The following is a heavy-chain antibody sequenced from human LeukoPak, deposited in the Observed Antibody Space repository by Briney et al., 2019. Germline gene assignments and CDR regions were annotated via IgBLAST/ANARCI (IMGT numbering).Heavy chain of an antibody. CDR3: ARVFRDYGDYEGEGVYNWFGP. Sequence: PSETLSLTCTISGGSISSSSYYWGWIRQPPGKGLEWIRSIYYSGSTYYNPSLKSRVTISVDTSKNQFSLKLSSVTAADTAVYYCARVFRDYGDYEGEGVYNWFGPWGQGTLVTVSS. CDR2: IYYSGST. CDR1: GGSISSSSYY. J-gene: IGHJ5*02. D-gene: IGHD4-17*01. V-gene: IGHV4-39*07.